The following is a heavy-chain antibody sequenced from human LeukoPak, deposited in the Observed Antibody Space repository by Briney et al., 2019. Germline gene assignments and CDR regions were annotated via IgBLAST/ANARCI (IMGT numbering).Heavy chain of an antibody. CDR2: ISGSGGST. D-gene: IGHD2-15*01. J-gene: IGHJ4*02. CDR1: GFTFSSYA. Sequence: PGGSLRLSCAASGFTFSSYAMSWVRQAPGKGLEWVSAISGSGGSTYYADSVKGRFTISRDNSKNTLYLQMNSLRAEDTAVYYCAKDLTYCSGGSCYSILWDYWGQGTLVTVSS. V-gene: IGHV3-23*01. CDR3: AKDLTYCSGGSCYSILWDY.